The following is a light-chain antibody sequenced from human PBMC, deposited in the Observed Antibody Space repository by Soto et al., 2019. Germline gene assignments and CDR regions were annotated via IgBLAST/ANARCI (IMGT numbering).Light chain of an antibody. CDR3: QQRNNWPPST. V-gene: IGKV3-11*01. J-gene: IGKJ2*01. Sequence: EVVLTQSPATLSLSPGERATLSCRASQSVNSYLAWYQQKPGQAPRLLIYDASIRATGVPARFSGSGSGTEFTLTISSLEPEDFAVYYCQQRNNWPPSTFGQGTKLEIK. CDR1: QSVNSY. CDR2: DAS.